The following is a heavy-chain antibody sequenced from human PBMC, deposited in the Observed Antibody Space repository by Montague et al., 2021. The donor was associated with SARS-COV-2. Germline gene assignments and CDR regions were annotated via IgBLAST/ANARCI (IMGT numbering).Heavy chain of an antibody. D-gene: IGHD3-10*01. V-gene: IGHV6-1*01. J-gene: IGHJ6*03. CDR3: ARLGDGVVPSPILGVGPYYSYYYMDV. CDR1: GDSVSSNSAA. CDR2: TYYRSKWYN. Sequence: CAISGDSVSSNSAAWNWIRQSPSRGLEWLGRTYYRSKWYNDYAVSVKSRITINPDTSKNQFSLQLNSVTAADTAVYYCARLGDGVVPSPILGVGPYYSYYYMDVWGKGTTVTVSS.